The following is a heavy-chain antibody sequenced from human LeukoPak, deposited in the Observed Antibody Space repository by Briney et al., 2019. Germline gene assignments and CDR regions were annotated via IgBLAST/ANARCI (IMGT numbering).Heavy chain of an antibody. Sequence: SETLSLTCSVSGDSITTNFWSWVRQTPGKGLEWIAYIYSSGSPTLNPSLRSRVTVSLDAPNKQFSLSLRSVTAADTAVYFCARVGGSGWYYFDSWGRVMLVTVSS. CDR1: GDSITTNF. D-gene: IGHD6-19*01. J-gene: IGHJ4*02. V-gene: IGHV4-4*08. CDR3: ARVGGSGWYYFDS. CDR2: IYSSGSP.